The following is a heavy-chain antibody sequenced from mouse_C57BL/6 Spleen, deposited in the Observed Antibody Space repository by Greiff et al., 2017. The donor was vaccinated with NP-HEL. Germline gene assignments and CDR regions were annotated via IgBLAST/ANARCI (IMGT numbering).Heavy chain of an antibody. J-gene: IGHJ2*01. CDR3: ARYGTKVVAKECYFDD. D-gene: IGHD1-1*01. Sequence: VQLQQSGPELVKPGASVKISCKASGYTFTDYYMNWVKQSHGKSLEWIGDINPNNGGTSYNQKFKGKATLTVDKSSITAYMGHRNLTSEDSAVYYCARYGTKVVAKECYFDDWGKGTTLTVSS. V-gene: IGHV1-26*01. CDR2: INPNNGGT. CDR1: GYTFTDYY.